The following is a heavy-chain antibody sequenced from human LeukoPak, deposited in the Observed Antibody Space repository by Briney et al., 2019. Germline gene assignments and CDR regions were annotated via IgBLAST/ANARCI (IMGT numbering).Heavy chain of an antibody. CDR1: GGSFSGYY. J-gene: IGHJ4*02. CDR3: ARVGTYYYDSRREPADY. D-gene: IGHD3-22*01. Sequence: PSETLSLTCAVYGGSFSGYYWSWIRQPPGKGLEWIGEINHSGSTNYNPSLKSRVTISVDTSKNQFSPKLSSVTAADTAVYYCARVGTYYYDSRREPADYWGQGTLVTVSS. CDR2: INHSGST. V-gene: IGHV4-34*01.